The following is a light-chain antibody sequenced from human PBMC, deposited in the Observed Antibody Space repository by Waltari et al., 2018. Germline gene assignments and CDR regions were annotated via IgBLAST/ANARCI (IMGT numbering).Light chain of an antibody. CDR3: CSFATNSIVI. Sequence: QSALTQPASVSGSPGQSITISCSGTGSDVGSYNLVSWYQQHPGKAPKLIIYEVNMRPSGVSDRFSGSKSGVTASLTISGLQAEVEAVYFCCSFATNSIVIFGGGTKLTVL. V-gene: IGLV2-23*02. J-gene: IGLJ2*01. CDR1: GSDVGSYNL. CDR2: EVN.